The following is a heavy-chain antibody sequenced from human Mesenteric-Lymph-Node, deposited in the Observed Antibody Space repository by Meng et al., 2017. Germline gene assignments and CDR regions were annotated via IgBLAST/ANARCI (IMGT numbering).Heavy chain of an antibody. CDR2: ISSDGSAT. J-gene: IGHJ4*02. V-gene: IGHV3-23*01. Sequence: GESLKISCAASGFTFTTYAMSWVRQAPGKGLEWVSGISSDGSATYYADSVKGRFTISRDNSKNTLYMQMNSLRAEDTAVYYCAKAPYAATRGVWYFDCWGQGTLVTVSS. D-gene: IGHD1-26*01. CDR3: AKAPYAATRGVWYFDC. CDR1: GFTFTTYA.